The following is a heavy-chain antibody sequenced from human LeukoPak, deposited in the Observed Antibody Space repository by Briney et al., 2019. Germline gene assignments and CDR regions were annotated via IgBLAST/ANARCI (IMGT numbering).Heavy chain of an antibody. CDR1: GYTLTELS. D-gene: IGHD6-13*01. CDR3: ATWTEGQQLVGGFDY. J-gene: IGHJ4*02. CDR2: FDPEDGET. V-gene: IGHV1-24*01. Sequence: ASVKVSCKLSGYTLTELSMHWVRQAPGKGLEWMGGFDPEDGETIYAQKFQGRVTMTEDTSTDTAYMELSSLSSEDTAVYYCATWTEGQQLVGGFDYWGQGTLVTVSS.